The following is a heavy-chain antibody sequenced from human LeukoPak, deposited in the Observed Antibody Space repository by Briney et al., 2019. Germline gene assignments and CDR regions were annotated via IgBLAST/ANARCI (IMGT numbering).Heavy chain of an antibody. CDR1: GFTVSSNY. CDR3: ARSSIAAAGTGYFDY. D-gene: IGHD6-13*01. J-gene: IGHJ4*02. CDR2: IYSGGST. Sequence: GGSLRLSCAASGFTVSSNYMSWVRQAPGKGLEWVSVIYSGGSTYYADSVKGRFTISRGNSKNTLYLQMNSLRAEDTAVYYCARSSIAAAGTGYFDYWGQGTLVTVSS. V-gene: IGHV3-66*01.